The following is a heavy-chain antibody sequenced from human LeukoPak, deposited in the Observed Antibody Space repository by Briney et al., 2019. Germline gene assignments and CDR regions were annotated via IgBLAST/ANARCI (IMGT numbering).Heavy chain of an antibody. Sequence: GSLRLSCAAAGFTITNYHIGCIRQAPGVGLDWVSYINSRGSTIYYTDSVRGRFTISRDNAKNSLYLQLNSLKAEDTGVYSCPRGSVSSGSEGHVDSWGQGTLVTVSS. CDR2: INSRGSTI. CDR3: PRGSVSSGSEGHVDS. D-gene: IGHD6-25*01. J-gene: IGHJ5*01. V-gene: IGHV3-11*01. CDR1: GFTITNYH.